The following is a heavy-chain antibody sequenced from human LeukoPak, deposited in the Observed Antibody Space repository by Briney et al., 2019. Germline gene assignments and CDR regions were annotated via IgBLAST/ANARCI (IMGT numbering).Heavy chain of an antibody. V-gene: IGHV3-21*01. CDR3: ARDREVVAATFDY. Sequence: GGSLRLSCAASGFTFSSYSMNWVRQAPGKGLEWVSSISSSSSYIYYADSVKGRFTISRDNAENSLYLQMNSLRAEDTAGYYCARDREVVAATFDYWGQGTLVTVSS. J-gene: IGHJ4*02. D-gene: IGHD2-15*01. CDR1: GFTFSSYS. CDR2: ISSSSSYI.